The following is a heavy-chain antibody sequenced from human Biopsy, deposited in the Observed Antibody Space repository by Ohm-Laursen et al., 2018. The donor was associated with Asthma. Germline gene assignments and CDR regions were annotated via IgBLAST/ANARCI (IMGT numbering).Heavy chain of an antibody. D-gene: IGHD6-19*01. CDR2: VYWTGST. Sequence: SETLSLTCSVYGGSISSFYWGWIRQSPEKGLEWMGYVYWTGSTNYNPSLKSRITMSVDTSKNRMFLELTSVTAADTAIYYCVRAVRNEQWLAPFDYWGQGKPATVSS. V-gene: IGHV4-59*01. CDR1: GGSISSFY. J-gene: IGHJ4*02. CDR3: VRAVRNEQWLAPFDY.